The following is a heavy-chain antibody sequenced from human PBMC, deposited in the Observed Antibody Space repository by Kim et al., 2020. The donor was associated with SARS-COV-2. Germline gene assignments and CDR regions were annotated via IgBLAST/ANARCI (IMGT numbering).Heavy chain of an antibody. Sequence: SETLSLTCTVSGDSISSGAYYWSWIRQLPGKGLEWIGYIYYSGTNYYNPSLKSRVTISVDTFKNQFSLKLSSVTAADTAVYYCARETNIVGATNNDAFDIWGQGTMVTVSS. V-gene: IGHV4-31*03. CDR3: ARETNIVGATNNDAFDI. CDR1: GDSISSGAYY. CDR2: IYYSGTN. D-gene: IGHD1-26*01. J-gene: IGHJ3*02.